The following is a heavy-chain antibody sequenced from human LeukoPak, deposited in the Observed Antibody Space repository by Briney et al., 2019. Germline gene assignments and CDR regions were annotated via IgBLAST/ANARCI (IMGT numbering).Heavy chain of an antibody. J-gene: IGHJ3*02. CDR3: ARDLEAFRGHAFDI. V-gene: IGHV5-51*01. D-gene: IGHD2/OR15-2a*01. CDR1: EYSFINYW. Sequence: GESLKISCKGSEYSFINYWIGWVRQMPGKGLEWMGIIYPADSDTRYSPSFQGQVTISANKSISTAYLQWSSLKASDTAMYYCARDLEAFRGHAFDIWGQGTMVTVSS. CDR2: IYPADSDT.